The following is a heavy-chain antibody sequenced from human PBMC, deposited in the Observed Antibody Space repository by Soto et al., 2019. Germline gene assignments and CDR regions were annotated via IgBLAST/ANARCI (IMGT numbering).Heavy chain of an antibody. Sequence: GGSLRLSCAASGFTFSSYGMHWVRQAPGKGLEWVAVISYDGSNKYYADSVKGRFTISRDNSKNTLYLQMNSLRAEDTAVYYCAKDGSYYDSSGSLRDWGQGTLVTVSS. D-gene: IGHD3-22*01. CDR3: AKDGSYYDSSGSLRD. CDR2: ISYDGSNK. CDR1: GFTFSSYG. V-gene: IGHV3-30*18. J-gene: IGHJ4*02.